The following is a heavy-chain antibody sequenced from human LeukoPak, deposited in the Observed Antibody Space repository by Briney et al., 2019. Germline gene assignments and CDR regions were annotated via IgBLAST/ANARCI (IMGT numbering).Heavy chain of an antibody. V-gene: IGHV3-30*04. CDR2: ISYDGSNK. D-gene: IGHD1-26*01. Sequence: PGGSLRLSCAASGFTFSSYAMHWVRQAPGKGLEWVAVISYDGSNKYYADSVKGRFTISRDNSKNTLYLQMNSLRAVDTAVYYCARDPSGSYYSYYYYYMDVWGKGTTVTVSS. CDR1: GFTFSSYA. CDR3: ARDPSGSYYSYYYYYMDV. J-gene: IGHJ6*03.